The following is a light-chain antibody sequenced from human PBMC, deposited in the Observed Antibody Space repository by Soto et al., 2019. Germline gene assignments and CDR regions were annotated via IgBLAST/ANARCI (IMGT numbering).Light chain of an antibody. J-gene: IGKJ5*01. CDR2: GAS. Sequence: EIVLTQSPATLSVSPGERATLSCRASQTVSYNLAWYQQKPGQPPRLLIYGASIRASGIPARCSGSGSGTEFSLTITSLQPEDFAAYYCQQYHKWPPITFGQGTRLEIK. CDR1: QTVSYN. V-gene: IGKV3-15*01. CDR3: QQYHKWPPIT.